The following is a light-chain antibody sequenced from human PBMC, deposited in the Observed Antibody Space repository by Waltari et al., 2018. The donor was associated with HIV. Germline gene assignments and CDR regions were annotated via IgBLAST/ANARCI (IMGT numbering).Light chain of an antibody. CDR1: SSNIGNNT. J-gene: IGLJ1*01. Sequence: QSVVTQPPSASGTPGQRVTIFCSGGSSNIGNNTVNWYQQLPGMAPKLLIYSNNQRPSGVPDRFSGSKSGTSASLAIGGRQSEDEAEYFCAAWDDSLNGLFVFGTGTKVTVL. CDR2: SNN. V-gene: IGLV1-44*01. CDR3: AAWDDSLNGLFV.